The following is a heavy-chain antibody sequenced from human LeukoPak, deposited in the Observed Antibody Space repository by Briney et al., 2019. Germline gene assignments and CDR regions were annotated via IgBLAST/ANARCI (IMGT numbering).Heavy chain of an antibody. CDR2: IIPFFGTA. D-gene: IGHD1-26*01. Sequence: SVKVSCKASGGTFSSYAISWVRQAPGQGLEWMGGIIPFFGTANYAQKFQRRVTITTDESTSTAYMELSSLRSEDTAVYYCARGVSGSYYSSLIFYMDVWGKGTTVTVSS. CDR3: ARGVSGSYYSSLIFYMDV. V-gene: IGHV1-69*05. J-gene: IGHJ6*03. CDR1: GGTFSSYA.